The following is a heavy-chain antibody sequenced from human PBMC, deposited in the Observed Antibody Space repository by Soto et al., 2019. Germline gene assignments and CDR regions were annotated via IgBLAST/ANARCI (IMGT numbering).Heavy chain of an antibody. CDR2: ISGSGGST. Sequence: GGSLRLSCAASGFTFSSYAMSWVRQAPGKGLEWVSAISGSGGSTYYADSVKGRFTISRDNSKNTLYLQMNSLRAEDTAVYYCAKDTGPPRLRFLEWLPAGAFDIWGQGTMVTVSS. CDR1: GFTFSSYA. D-gene: IGHD3-3*01. J-gene: IGHJ3*02. CDR3: AKDTGPPRLRFLEWLPAGAFDI. V-gene: IGHV3-23*01.